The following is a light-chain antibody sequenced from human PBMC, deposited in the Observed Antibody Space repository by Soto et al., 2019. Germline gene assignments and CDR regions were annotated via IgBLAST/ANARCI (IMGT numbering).Light chain of an antibody. Sequence: EIVLTQSPATLSLSPGGTATLSCRASQYVNTYLAWYQQKPGQAPRLLIYDASNRAAGVPARFSGSGSGTDFTLTISSLEPDDFAVYYCQQRSNRFGGGTKVDIK. J-gene: IGKJ4*01. V-gene: IGKV3-11*01. CDR1: QYVNTY. CDR3: QQRSNR. CDR2: DAS.